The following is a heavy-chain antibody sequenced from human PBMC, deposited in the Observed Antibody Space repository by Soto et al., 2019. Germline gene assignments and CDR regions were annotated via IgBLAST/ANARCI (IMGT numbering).Heavy chain of an antibody. CDR2: ISDRGDTT. CDR3: AKDKPGTTSFDY. J-gene: IGHJ4*02. CDR1: GFTISSHA. Sequence: EVQLLESGGGLVQPGGSLRLSCAASGFTISSHAMYWVRQAPGKGLEWVSAISDRGDTTHYADSVKGRFTISRDTSKNTLYLQLNTLRGDDTAVYYCAKDKPGTTSFDYWGQGTLVTVSS. D-gene: IGHD1-1*01. V-gene: IGHV3-23*01.